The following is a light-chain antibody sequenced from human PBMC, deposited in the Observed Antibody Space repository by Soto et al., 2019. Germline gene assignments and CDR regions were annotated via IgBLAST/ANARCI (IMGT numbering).Light chain of an antibody. Sequence: VNASLSPLSAXVGDXVVIXXRASQAISSWLVWYQQKPGKATKLLIYTASTLKSGVPSRFSGSGSGTEFALTISSLQPDDFATYYCQHYNSYPEPFGQGTKLDIK. V-gene: IGKV1-5*03. CDR2: TAS. CDR1: QAISSW. J-gene: IGKJ1*01. CDR3: QHYNSYPEP.